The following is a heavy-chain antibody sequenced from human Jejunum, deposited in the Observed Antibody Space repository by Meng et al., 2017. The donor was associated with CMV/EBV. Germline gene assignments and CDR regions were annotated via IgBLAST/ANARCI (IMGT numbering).Heavy chain of an antibody. J-gene: IGHJ3*02. CDR1: GVTFADYG. CDR3: TKYSRGAFDI. Sequence: SCAASGVTFADYGMHWVRQAPGKGLEWVAGINWNSGSIGYADSVKGRFTISRDNAKNSLHLQMNSLRAEDTALYFCTKYSRGAFDIWGQGTMVTVSS. V-gene: IGHV3-9*01. CDR2: INWNSGSI. D-gene: IGHD3-16*01.